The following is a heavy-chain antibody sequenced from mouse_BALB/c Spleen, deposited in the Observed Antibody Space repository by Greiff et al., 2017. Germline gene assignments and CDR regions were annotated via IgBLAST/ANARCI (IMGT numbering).Heavy chain of an antibody. D-gene: IGHD1-1*01. J-gene: IGHJ3*01. Sequence: EVMLVESGGGLVQPGGSMKLSCVASGFTFSNYWMNWVRQSPEKGLEWVAEIRLKSNNNATHYAEAVKGRFTISRDDSKSSVYLQMNNLRAEDTGIYYCTRIRGAYWGQGTLVTVSA. CDR2: IRLKSNNNAT. CDR1: GFTFSNYW. V-gene: IGHV6-6*02. CDR3: TRIRGAY.